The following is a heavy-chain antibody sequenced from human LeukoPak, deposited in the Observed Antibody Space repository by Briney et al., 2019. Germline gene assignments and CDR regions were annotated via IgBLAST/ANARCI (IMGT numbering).Heavy chain of an antibody. J-gene: IGHJ4*02. CDR1: GFTFSSYS. Sequence: GGSLRLSCVASGFTFSSYSMSWVRQAPGKGLEWVSYISDSSSTIEYADSVKGRFTISRDNADNSLYLQMNSLRAEDTGVYYCARAGSFDYWGQGTLVTVSS. D-gene: IGHD3-10*01. V-gene: IGHV3-48*01. CDR2: ISDSSSTI. CDR3: ARAGSFDY.